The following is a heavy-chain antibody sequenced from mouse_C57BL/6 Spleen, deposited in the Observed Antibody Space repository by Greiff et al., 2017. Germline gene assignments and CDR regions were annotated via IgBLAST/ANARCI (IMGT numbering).Heavy chain of an antibody. D-gene: IGHD1-1*01. CDR2: IHPNSGST. CDR3: ARGYYGSSSYWYIDV. V-gene: IGHV1-64*01. Sequence: VQLQQPGAELVKPGASVKLSCKASGYTFTSYWMHWVKQRPGQGLEWIGMIHPNSGSTNYNEKFKSKATLTVDKSSSTAYMQLSSLTSEDSAVYYWARGYYGSSSYWYIDVWGTGTTVTVSS. J-gene: IGHJ1*03. CDR1: GYTFTSYW.